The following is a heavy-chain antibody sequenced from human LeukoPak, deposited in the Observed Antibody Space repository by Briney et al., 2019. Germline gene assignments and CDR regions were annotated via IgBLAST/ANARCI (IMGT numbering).Heavy chain of an antibody. CDR2: ISTYNGNT. CDR1: GYTFTSYG. CDR3: ARGAEGSSGPRENYFYYFGMDV. V-gene: IGHV1-18*01. J-gene: IGHJ6*02. Sequence: ASVKVSCKASGYTFTSYGFSWVRQAPGQGLEWMGWISTYNGNTAYAQNLQGRVTMTTDTSTTTAYMELRSLRSDDTVVYYCARGAEGSSGPRENYFYYFGMDVWGQGTTVTVSS. D-gene: IGHD6-19*01.